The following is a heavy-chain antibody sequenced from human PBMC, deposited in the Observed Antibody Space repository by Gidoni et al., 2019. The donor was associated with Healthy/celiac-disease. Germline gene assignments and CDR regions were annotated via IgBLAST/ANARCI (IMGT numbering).Heavy chain of an antibody. Sequence: EVQLLESGGGLVQPGGSLRRSGAASGFAFSSSAIRGVGPAPGKGLEWVSVISVSGGSTYYADSVKGRFTISRDNSKNTLYLQMNSLRAEDTAVYYCAKGEGLCGSYYVAPCYFDYWGQGTLVTVSS. J-gene: IGHJ4*02. CDR1: GFAFSSSA. D-gene: IGHD1-26*01. V-gene: IGHV3-23*01. CDR2: ISVSGGST. CDR3: AKGEGLCGSYYVAPCYFDY.